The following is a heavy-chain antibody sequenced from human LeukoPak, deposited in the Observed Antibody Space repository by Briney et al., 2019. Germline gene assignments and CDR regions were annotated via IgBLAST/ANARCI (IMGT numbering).Heavy chain of an antibody. CDR1: GFTFSSYS. V-gene: IGHV3-7*01. Sequence: GGSLRLSCAASGFTFSSYSMNWVRQAPGKGLEWVANINQDGSEKYYVDSVKGRFSISRDNAKNSLYLQMNSLRAEDTAVYCGVVYWGQGILITVSS. D-gene: IGHD1-26*01. CDR3: VVY. CDR2: INQDGSEK. J-gene: IGHJ4*02.